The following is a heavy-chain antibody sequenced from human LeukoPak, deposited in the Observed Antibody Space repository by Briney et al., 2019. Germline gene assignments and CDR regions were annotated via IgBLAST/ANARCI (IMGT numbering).Heavy chain of an antibody. J-gene: IGHJ4*02. CDR1: GFTFSSYA. D-gene: IGHD6-6*01. CDR2: ISGSGGST. Sequence: GGSLRLSCAASGFTFSSYAMSWVRQAPGKGLEWVSAISGSGGSTYYADSVKGRFTISRDNSKKTLYLQMNSLRAEDTAVYYCAKDSPGIAAQGDYFDYWGQGTLVTVSS. CDR3: AKDSPGIAAQGDYFDY. V-gene: IGHV3-23*01.